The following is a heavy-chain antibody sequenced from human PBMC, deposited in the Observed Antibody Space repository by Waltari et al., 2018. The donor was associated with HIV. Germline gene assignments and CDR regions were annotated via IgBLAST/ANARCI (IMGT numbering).Heavy chain of an antibody. CDR3: ARGPGYYFDS. V-gene: IGHV4-39*02. CDR1: GGSVSSSVYY. Sequence: QLQLQESGPGLVKPSETLSLTCTVSGGSVSSSVYYWGWIRQPPGKGLEWFGNIYYSENTYYSPSLKSRVTISVDTSKNHFSLRVTSVTAADTAVYYCARGPGYYFDSWGQGTLVTVSS. D-gene: IGHD3-10*01. J-gene: IGHJ4*02. CDR2: IYYSENT.